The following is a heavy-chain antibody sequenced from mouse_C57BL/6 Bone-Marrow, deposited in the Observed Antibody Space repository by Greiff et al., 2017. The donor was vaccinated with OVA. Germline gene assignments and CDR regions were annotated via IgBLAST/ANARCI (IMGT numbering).Heavy chain of an antibody. CDR1: GFTFSSYG. CDR2: ISSGGSYT. Sequence: EVMLVESGGDLVKPGGSLKLSCAASGFTFSSYGMSWVRQTPDQRLEWVATISSGGSYTYYTDSVKGRFTISRDNAKNTLYLQMSSLKSEDTDRDYCARHNYGSSDDWGKGTTLTVSS. J-gene: IGHJ2*01. CDR3: ARHNYGSSDD. D-gene: IGHD1-1*01. V-gene: IGHV5-6*01.